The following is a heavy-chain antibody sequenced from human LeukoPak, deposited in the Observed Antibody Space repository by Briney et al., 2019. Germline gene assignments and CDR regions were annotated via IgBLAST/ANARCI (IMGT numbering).Heavy chain of an antibody. CDR2: IYFSGNT. V-gene: IGHV4-61*01. D-gene: IGHD3-3*01. Sequence: PSETLSLTCTVSGGSISSGSYYWSWIRQPAGKGLEWIGQIYFSGNTNYNPSLKSRVTISVDRSKNQFSLKLSSVTAADTAVYYCARHLWSEYHKFDYWGQGTLVTVSS. CDR3: ARHLWSEYHKFDY. J-gene: IGHJ4*02. CDR1: GGSISSGSYY.